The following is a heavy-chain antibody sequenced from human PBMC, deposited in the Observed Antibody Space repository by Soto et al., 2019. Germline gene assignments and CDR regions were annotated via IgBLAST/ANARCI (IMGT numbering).Heavy chain of an antibody. J-gene: IGHJ4*02. V-gene: IGHV4-59*01. CDR3: ARYRREAVAGYTLDN. CDR2: VYNSGST. Sequence: LSLTCTVSGGSISSNYWTWIRQPPGKGLEWIGYVYNSGSTNYNPSLKSRVTISEDTSKSQFSLKVNSMTAADTAVYYCARYRREAVAGYTLDNWGQGILVTVSS. CDR1: GGSISSNY. D-gene: IGHD6-13*01.